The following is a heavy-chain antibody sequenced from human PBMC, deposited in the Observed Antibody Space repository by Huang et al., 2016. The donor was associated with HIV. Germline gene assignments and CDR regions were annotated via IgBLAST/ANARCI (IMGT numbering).Heavy chain of an antibody. Sequence: QVQLQESGPGLVKPSETLSLTCTVSGGSISTHYWSWIRQPPGKGLEWIGSIDYSGRTNHSPSLKMRVTILLGTSKNQFSLRVNSVTAADTAMYYCARDHHDFWRGYRRMYFFDHWGQGTLVTVSS. CDR3: ARDHHDFWRGYRRMYFFDH. J-gene: IGHJ4*02. CDR1: GGSISTHY. D-gene: IGHD3-3*01. CDR2: IDYSGRT. V-gene: IGHV4-59*11.